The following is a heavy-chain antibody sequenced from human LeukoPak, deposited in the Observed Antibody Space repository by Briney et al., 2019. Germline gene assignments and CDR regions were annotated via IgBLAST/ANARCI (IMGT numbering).Heavy chain of an antibody. Sequence: QPGGSLRLSCAASGFTFSSYEMNWVRQAPGKGLEWVSYISSSGSTIYYADSVNGRFTISRDNAKHSLYLQMNSLRAEDTAVYYCAELGITMIGGVWGKGTTVTISS. CDR2: ISSSGSTI. CDR1: GFTFSSYE. D-gene: IGHD3-10*02. J-gene: IGHJ6*04. V-gene: IGHV3-48*03. CDR3: AELGITMIGGV.